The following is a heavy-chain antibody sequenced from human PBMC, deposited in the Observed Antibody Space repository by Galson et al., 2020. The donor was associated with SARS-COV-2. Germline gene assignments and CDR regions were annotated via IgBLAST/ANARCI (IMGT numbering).Heavy chain of an antibody. J-gene: IGHJ2*01. Sequence: GESLKISCAASGFTFSSYAMSWVRQSPGKGLEWVSLISASGSDTFYADSVKGRFTISRDNYRYTLFLQMDSLRAEDTAVYYCAKRYSGSRYWYFDLWGRGTLVTVSS. D-gene: IGHD1-26*01. CDR1: GFTFSSYA. CDR3: AKRYSGSRYWYFDL. CDR2: ISASGSDT. V-gene: IGHV3-23*01.